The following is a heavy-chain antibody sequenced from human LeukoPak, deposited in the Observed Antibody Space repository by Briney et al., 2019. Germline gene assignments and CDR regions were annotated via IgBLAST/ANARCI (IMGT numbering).Heavy chain of an antibody. J-gene: IGHJ4*02. Sequence: GGSLRLSCAASGFTFSSYAMSWVRQAPGKGLEWVSAISGSGGSTYYADSVKGRFTISRDNSKNTLYLQMNSLRAEDMAVYYCAKDYGGYQAFDYWGQGTLVTVSS. CDR3: AKDYGGYQAFDY. D-gene: IGHD4-17*01. CDR1: GFTFSSYA. CDR2: ISGSGGST. V-gene: IGHV3-23*01.